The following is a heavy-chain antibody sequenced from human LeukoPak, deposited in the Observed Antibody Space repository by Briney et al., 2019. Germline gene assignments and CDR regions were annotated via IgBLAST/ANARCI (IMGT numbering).Heavy chain of an antibody. D-gene: IGHD1-26*01. CDR3: ARDTAVRVSPNVVGATHFDY. J-gene: IGHJ4*02. V-gene: IGHV4-39*07. Sequence: SETLSLTCTVSGGSISSSSYYWGWIRQPPGKGLEWIGSIYYSGSTYYNPSLKSRVTISVDTSKNQFSLKLSSVTAADTAVYYCARDTAVRVSPNVVGATHFDYWGQGTLVTVSS. CDR1: GGSISSSSYY. CDR2: IYYSGST.